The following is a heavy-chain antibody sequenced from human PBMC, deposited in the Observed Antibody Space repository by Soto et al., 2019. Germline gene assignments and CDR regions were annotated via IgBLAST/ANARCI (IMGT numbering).Heavy chain of an antibody. D-gene: IGHD1-26*01. CDR2: IFPLLAMA. J-gene: IGHJ4*02. CDR3: AKDDGAGFKS. V-gene: IGHV1-69*04. Sequence: QVNLVQSGTEMKKPGSSVMVSCKVSGGDLSNSGISWVRQAPGQGLEWMGGIFPLLAMADYSQKFQGSVTISADDSTTTAYMHLGSLTPEGTAVYYCAKDDGAGFKSWGQGALVNVSS. CDR1: GGDLSNSG.